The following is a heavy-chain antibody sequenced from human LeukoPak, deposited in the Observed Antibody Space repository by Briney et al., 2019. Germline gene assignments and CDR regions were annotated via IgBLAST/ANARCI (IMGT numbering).Heavy chain of an antibody. J-gene: IGHJ4*02. V-gene: IGHV1-2*02. CDR1: VYTFTPYY. CDR2: INPNSGGT. D-gene: IGHD6-19*01. Sequence: GASVKVSCKASVYTFTPYYMHWVRQAPGQGLEWMGWINPNSGGTNYAQKFQGRVTMTRDTSISTAYMELSRLRSDDTAVYYCARDQWDSSGWFDYWGQGTLVTVSS. CDR3: ARDQWDSSGWFDY.